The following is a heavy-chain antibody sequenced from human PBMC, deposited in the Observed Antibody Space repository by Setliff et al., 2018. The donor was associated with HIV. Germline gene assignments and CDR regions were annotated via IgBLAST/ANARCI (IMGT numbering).Heavy chain of an antibody. V-gene: IGHV1-2*02. CDR2: INPNSGGT. D-gene: IGHD3-16*01. CDR3: ARDDGGYNYAEAFDV. CDR1: GYTFTGYY. Sequence: ASVKVSCKASGYTFTGYYMHWVRQAPGQGLEWMGWINPNSGGTNYAQKFQGRVTMTRDTSISTAYMELRSLRSDDTAVYYCARDDGGYNYAEAFDVWGQGTMVTVSS. J-gene: IGHJ3*01.